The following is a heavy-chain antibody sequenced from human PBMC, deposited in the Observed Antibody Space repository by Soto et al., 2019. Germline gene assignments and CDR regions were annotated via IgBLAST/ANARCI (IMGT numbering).Heavy chain of an antibody. CDR1: GYTFTSYG. D-gene: IGHD2-15*01. CDR3: AGGWYGDH. J-gene: IGHJ4*02. V-gene: IGHV1-18*01. CDR2: ISAHNGNT. Sequence: QVHLVQSGAEVKKPGASVKVSCKASGYTFTSYGITWVRQAPGQGLEWMGWISAHNGNTDYAQKLQGRVIVTRDTSAGTAYMELRCMISDGTAVDYCAGGWYGDHWGQGALVRVYS.